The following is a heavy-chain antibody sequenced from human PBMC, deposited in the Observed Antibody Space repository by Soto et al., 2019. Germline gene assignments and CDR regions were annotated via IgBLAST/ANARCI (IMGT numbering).Heavy chain of an antibody. D-gene: IGHD3-16*02. CDR1: GFTFSSYG. V-gene: IGHV3-30*18. CDR2: ISCDGSNK. Sequence: QVQLVESGGGVVQPGRSLRLSCAASGFTFSSYGMHWVRQAPGKGLEWVAVISCDGSNKYYADSVKGRFTISRDNSKNTLYLQMNSLRAEDTAVYYCAKDRDDYVWGSYRALNWFDPWGQGTLVTVSS. CDR3: AKDRDDYVWGSYRALNWFDP. J-gene: IGHJ5*02.